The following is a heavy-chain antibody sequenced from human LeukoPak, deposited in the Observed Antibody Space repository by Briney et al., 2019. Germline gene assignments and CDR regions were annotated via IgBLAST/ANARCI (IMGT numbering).Heavy chain of an antibody. J-gene: IGHJ4*02. CDR1: GITFSGYA. CDR3: ARGGSGTSVLYY. Sequence: GGSLRLSCAASGITFSGYAMTWVRQAPGKGLEWDSFISDSETHYVDSVKGRFTVSRDNSKNTLYLEMNSLRVEDTAVYYCARGGSGTSVLYYWGQGTLVTVSS. V-gene: IGHV3-23*01. CDR2: ISDSET. D-gene: IGHD2-2*01.